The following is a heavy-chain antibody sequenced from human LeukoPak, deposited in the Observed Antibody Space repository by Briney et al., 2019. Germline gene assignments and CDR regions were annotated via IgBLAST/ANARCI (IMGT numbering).Heavy chain of an antibody. D-gene: IGHD4-11*01. CDR3: ARDQDYSKGFDY. CDR1: GFTISSYTFGSYT. V-gene: IGHV3-21*01. Sequence: PGGSLRLSCAASGFTISSYTFGSYTMNWVRQAPVKGLEWVASIDSTSRYIYYTDSVKGRFTISKDNANSSLHLQMNSLRAEDTAVYYCARDQDYSKGFDYWGQGTLVTVSS. CDR2: IDSTSRYI. J-gene: IGHJ4*02.